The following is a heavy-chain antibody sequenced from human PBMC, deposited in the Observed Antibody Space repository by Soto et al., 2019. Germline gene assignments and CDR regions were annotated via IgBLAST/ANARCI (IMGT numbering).Heavy chain of an antibody. J-gene: IGHJ6*02. Sequence: ASVKVSCKASGYTFTSYGISWVRQAPGQGLEWMGWISAYNGNTNYAQKLQGRVTMTTDTSTSTAYMELRSLRSDDTAVYYCARETQIRFLEELDGMDVWGQGTTVTVSS. D-gene: IGHD3-3*01. CDR1: GYTFTSYG. V-gene: IGHV1-18*01. CDR3: ARETQIRFLEELDGMDV. CDR2: ISAYNGNT.